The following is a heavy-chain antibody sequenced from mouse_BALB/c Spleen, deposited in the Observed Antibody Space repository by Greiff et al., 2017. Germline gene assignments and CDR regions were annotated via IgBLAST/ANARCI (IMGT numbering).Heavy chain of an antibody. V-gene: IGHV1-14*01. CDR2: INPYNDGT. Sequence: EVKLMESGPELVKPGASVKMSCKASGYTFTSYVMHWVKQKPGQGLEWIGYINPYNDGTKYNEKFKGKATLTSDKSSSTAYMELSSLTSEDSAVYYCARRGAHYAMDYWGQGTSVTVSS. J-gene: IGHJ4*01. CDR3: ARRGAHYAMDY. CDR1: GYTFTSYV.